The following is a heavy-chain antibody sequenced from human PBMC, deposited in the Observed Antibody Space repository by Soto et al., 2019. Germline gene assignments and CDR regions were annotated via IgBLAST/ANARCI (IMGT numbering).Heavy chain of an antibody. V-gene: IGHV3-33*01. J-gene: IGHJ3*02. CDR2: IWYDGSNK. D-gene: IGHD3-10*01. CDR1: GCSFSSYG. CDR3: ARDGSGDRHAFDI. Sequence: GGSLRLSCAASGCSFSSYGMHWVRQAPGKGLEWVAVIWYDGSNKYYADSVKGRFTISRDNSKNTLYLLMNSLRAEDTAVYYCARDGSGDRHAFDIWGQGTMVTVSS.